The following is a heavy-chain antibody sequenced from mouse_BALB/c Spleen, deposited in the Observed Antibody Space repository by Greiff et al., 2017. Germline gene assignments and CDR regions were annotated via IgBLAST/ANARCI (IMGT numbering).Heavy chain of an antibody. CDR1: GYSFTRYW. V-gene: IGHV1-5*01. Sequence: EVQLQQSGTVLARPGASVKMSCKASGYSFTRYWMHWVKQRPGQGLEWIGAIYPGNSDTSYNQKFKGKAKLTAVTSASTAYMELSSLTYADSAVYYCTRGEAYYGNRYYAMVYWGQGTSVTVSS. J-gene: IGHJ4*01. CDR3: TRGEAYYGNRYYAMVY. CDR2: IYPGNSDT. D-gene: IGHD2-1*01.